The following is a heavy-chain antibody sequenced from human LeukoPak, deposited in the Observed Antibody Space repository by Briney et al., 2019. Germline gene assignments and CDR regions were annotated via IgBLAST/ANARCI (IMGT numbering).Heavy chain of an antibody. CDR3: ARTLKHITYGYYGMDV. CDR1: GFTFSSYA. D-gene: IGHD3-16*01. Sequence: PGGSLRLSCAASGFTFSSYAMSWVRQAPGKGLEWVSAISGSGGSTYYADSVKGRFTISRDNSKNTLYLQMNSLRAEDTAVYYCARTLKHITYGYYGMDVWGQGTTVTVSS. CDR2: ISGSGGST. V-gene: IGHV3-23*01. J-gene: IGHJ6*02.